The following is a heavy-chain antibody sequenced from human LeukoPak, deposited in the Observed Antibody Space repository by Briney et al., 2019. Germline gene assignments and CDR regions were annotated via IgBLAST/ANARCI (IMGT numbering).Heavy chain of an antibody. CDR1: GFTVSSNY. J-gene: IGHJ4*02. CDR2: IYSGGST. D-gene: IGHD5-12*01. V-gene: IGHV3-66*01. Sequence: GGSLRLPCAASGFTVSSNYMSWVRQAPGKGLEWVSVIYSGGSTYYADSVKGRFTISRDNSKNTLYLQMNSLRAEDTAVYYCASRYSGYDTRGDYWGQGTLVTVSS. CDR3: ASRYSGYDTRGDY.